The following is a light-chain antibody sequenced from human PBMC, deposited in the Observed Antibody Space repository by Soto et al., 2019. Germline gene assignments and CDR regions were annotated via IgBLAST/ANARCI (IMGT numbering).Light chain of an antibody. J-gene: IGKJ4*01. CDR1: QSVSSY. CDR2: DAS. Sequence: EIVLTQSPGTLSLSPGERDTLSCSASQSVSSYLAWYQQKPGQAPRLLIYDASNRATGIPARFSGSGSGTDFTLTIGSLEPEDFAVYYCQQRSNWPPLTFGGGTKVDIK. V-gene: IGKV3-11*01. CDR3: QQRSNWPPLT.